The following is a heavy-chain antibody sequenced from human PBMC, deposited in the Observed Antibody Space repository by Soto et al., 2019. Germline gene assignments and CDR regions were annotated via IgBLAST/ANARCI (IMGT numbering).Heavy chain of an antibody. Sequence: PSETLSLTCAVYGGSFSGYYWSWIRQPPGKGLEWIGEINHSGSTNYNPSLKSRVTISVDTSKNQFSLNLSSVTAADTAVYYCARAVGGLMLSTRRPKYWYFDLWGRGTLVTVSS. CDR1: GGSFSGYY. D-gene: IGHD2-8*01. CDR2: INHSGST. J-gene: IGHJ2*01. V-gene: IGHV4-34*01. CDR3: ARAVGGLMLSTRRPKYWYFDL.